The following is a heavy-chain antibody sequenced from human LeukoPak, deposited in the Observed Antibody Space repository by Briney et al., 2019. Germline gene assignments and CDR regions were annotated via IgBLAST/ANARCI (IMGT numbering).Heavy chain of an antibody. V-gene: IGHV3-23*01. D-gene: IGHD3-22*01. J-gene: IGHJ4*02. CDR3: AKQRDYYDSSGYYRGYYFDY. CDR1: GFTFSSYA. Sequence: GGSLRLSCADSGFTFSSYAMSWVRQAPGKGLEWVSSTSGSSTRTYYADSVKGRFTVSRDNPKSTLYLQMNSLRAEDTAVYYCAKQRDYYDSSGYYRGYYFDYWGQGTLVTVSS. CDR2: TSGSSTRT.